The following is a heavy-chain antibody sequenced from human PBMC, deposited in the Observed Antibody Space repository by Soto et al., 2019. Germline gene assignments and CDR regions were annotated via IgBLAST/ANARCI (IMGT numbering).Heavy chain of an antibody. J-gene: IGHJ5*02. Sequence: ASVKVSCKASGYTFTSYGIHWVRQAPGQRLEWMGWINAANGDAKYSPKFQGRVTITRDTSASTAYMELSSLRSEDTAVYYCVRRHVSATGIDWFDPWGQGTPVTAPQ. CDR3: VRRHVSATGIDWFDP. CDR2: INAANGDA. V-gene: IGHV1-3*01. CDR1: GYTFTSYG. D-gene: IGHD6-13*01.